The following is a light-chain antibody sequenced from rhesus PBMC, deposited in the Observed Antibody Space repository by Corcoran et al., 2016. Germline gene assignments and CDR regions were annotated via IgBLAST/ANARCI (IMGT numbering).Light chain of an antibody. J-gene: IGKJ4*01. V-gene: IGKV3-42*03. CDR2: GAF. Sequence: EIVMTQSPATLSLSPGERATLSCRASQSVSSNLAWYQQKPGQAPRLLIHGAFSRATGIPDRFTGSGAGTDFTLSSSSLEPEDFAVYDCQQSSDWPLTFGGGTKVEIK. CDR3: QQSSDWPLT. CDR1: QSVSSN.